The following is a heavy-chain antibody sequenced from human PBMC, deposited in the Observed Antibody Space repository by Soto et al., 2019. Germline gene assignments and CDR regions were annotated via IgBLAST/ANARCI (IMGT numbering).Heavy chain of an antibody. Sequence: SETLSLTCAVYGGSFSGYYWSWIRQPPGKGLEWIGEINHSGSTNYNPSLKSRVTISVDTSKNQFSLKLSSVTAADTAVYYCAGFLTSGRITGTTRGRYFDYWGQGTLVTVSS. CDR3: AGFLTSGRITGTTRGRYFDY. CDR1: GGSFSGYY. CDR2: INHSGST. J-gene: IGHJ4*02. D-gene: IGHD1-20*01. V-gene: IGHV4-34*01.